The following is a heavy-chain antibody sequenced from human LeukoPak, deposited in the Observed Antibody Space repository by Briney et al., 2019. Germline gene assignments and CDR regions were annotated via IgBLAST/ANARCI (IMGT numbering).Heavy chain of an antibody. CDR1: GGSITTGGYY. D-gene: IGHD1-20*01. CDR3: ATAITGTSPGFDY. V-gene: IGHV4-31*03. CDR2: IFYNGNT. Sequence: SETLSLTCTVSGGSITTGGYYWNWIRQHPGKGLEWIGYIFYNGNTYYNPSLKGRVAISLDRSNNQFSLNLSSVTAAGTAIYYCATAITGTSPGFDYWGQGTLVTVSS. J-gene: IGHJ4*02.